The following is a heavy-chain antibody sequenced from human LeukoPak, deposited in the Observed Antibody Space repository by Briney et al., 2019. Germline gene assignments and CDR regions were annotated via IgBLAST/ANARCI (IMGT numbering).Heavy chain of an antibody. Sequence: GGSLRLSCAASGFTFSTYSMNWVRQAPGKGLEWVSGISGSGENIHYADSVKGRFTISRDKSKNTLYLQMDSLRAEDTAVYYCAKDSGFYGSGSYGYWAQGTLVTVSS. CDR1: GFTFSTYS. CDR2: ISGSGENI. D-gene: IGHD3-10*01. V-gene: IGHV3-23*01. J-gene: IGHJ4*02. CDR3: AKDSGFYGSGSYGY.